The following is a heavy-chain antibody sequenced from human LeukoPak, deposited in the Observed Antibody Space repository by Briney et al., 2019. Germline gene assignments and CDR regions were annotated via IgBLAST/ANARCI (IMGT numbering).Heavy chain of an antibody. V-gene: IGHV5-51*01. CDR2: IYLGDSDT. J-gene: IGHJ4*02. Sequence: GESLKISCKGSGYSFSNYWIGWVRQMPGKGLEWMGIIYLGDSDTKYSPSFQGQVTISADKSISTAYLQWSSLKASDTAMYYCARLYYYDSSGYRTPDYWGQGTLVTVSS. CDR1: GYSFSNYW. CDR3: ARLYYYDSSGYRTPDY. D-gene: IGHD3-22*01.